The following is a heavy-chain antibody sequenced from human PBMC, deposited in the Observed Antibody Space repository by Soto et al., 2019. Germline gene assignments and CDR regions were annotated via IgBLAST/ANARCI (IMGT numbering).Heavy chain of an antibody. CDR3: ARDPKSGSYFFDAFDI. J-gene: IGHJ3*02. Sequence: GASVKVSCKASGYTFSNFGISWVRQAPGEGLEWMGWISPNSEKTKIAQKLQGRVTMTTDTSTSTAYMELRSLRSDDTAVYYCARDPKSGSYFFDAFDIWGQGTMVTVSS. CDR1: GYTFSNFG. V-gene: IGHV1-18*01. D-gene: IGHD1-26*01. CDR2: ISPNSEKT.